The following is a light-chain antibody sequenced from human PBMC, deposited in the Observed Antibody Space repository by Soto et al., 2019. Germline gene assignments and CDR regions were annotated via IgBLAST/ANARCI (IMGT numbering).Light chain of an antibody. CDR2: DSN. CDR1: SSNIGNNY. Sequence: QSVLTQPPSVSAAPGQKGNISCSGSSSNIGNNYFSWYQQLPGTAPKLLIYDSNKRPSGIPDRFSGSKSGTSATLGITGLQTGDEADYYCGTWDSSLSAGVFGGGTKLTVL. J-gene: IGLJ2*01. V-gene: IGLV1-51*01. CDR3: GTWDSSLSAGV.